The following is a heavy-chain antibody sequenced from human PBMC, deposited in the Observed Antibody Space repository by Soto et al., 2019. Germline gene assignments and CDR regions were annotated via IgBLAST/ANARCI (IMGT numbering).Heavy chain of an antibody. Sequence: ASVKVSCKASGYTFTGYYMHWVRQAPGQGLEWMGWINPNSGGTNYAQKFQGRVTMTRDTSISTAYMELSRLRSDDTAVYYCARPSGDYYYYGMDVWGQGTTVTVSS. D-gene: IGHD4-17*01. CDR3: ARPSGDYYYYGMDV. V-gene: IGHV1-2*02. CDR2: INPNSGGT. J-gene: IGHJ6*02. CDR1: GYTFTGYY.